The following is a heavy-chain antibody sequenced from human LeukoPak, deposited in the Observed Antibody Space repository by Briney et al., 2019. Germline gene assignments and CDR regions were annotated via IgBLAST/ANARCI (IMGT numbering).Heavy chain of an antibody. CDR3: AKDLAYYGSGTIGYYFDY. J-gene: IGHJ4*02. Sequence: PGGSLRLSCAASGFTFSSYGMHWVRQAPGKGLEWVAFIRYDGSNKYYADSVKGRFTISRDNSKNTLYLQMNSLRAEDTAVYYCAKDLAYYGSGTIGYYFDYWGQGTLVTVSS. D-gene: IGHD3-10*01. CDR2: IRYDGSNK. V-gene: IGHV3-30*02. CDR1: GFTFSSYG.